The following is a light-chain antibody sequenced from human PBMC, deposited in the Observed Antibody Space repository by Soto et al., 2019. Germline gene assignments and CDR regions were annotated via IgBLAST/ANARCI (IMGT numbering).Light chain of an antibody. V-gene: IGKV1-39*01. J-gene: IGKJ1*01. CDR1: QSIVTY. Sequence: DIQMTQSPSSLSASVGDRVTITCRASQSIVTYLNWYLQKPGKAPKLLIYAASNLQSGVPSRFSGSGSGTEFTLTISSLQSEDFAVYYCQQRSNWPRTFGQGTKVDIK. CDR2: AAS. CDR3: QQRSNWPRT.